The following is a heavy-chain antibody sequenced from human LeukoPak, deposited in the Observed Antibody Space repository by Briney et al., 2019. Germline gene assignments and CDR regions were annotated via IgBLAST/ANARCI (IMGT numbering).Heavy chain of an antibody. V-gene: IGHV3-7*04. Sequence: PGGSLRLSCVASGFTFSSYWMSWVRQAPGKGLEWVANIKQDGSEKYYVDSVKGRFTISRDNAKNSLYLQMNSLRAEDTAVYYCARANSFLEWLLMIGSPYYFDYWGQGTLVTVSS. CDR3: ARANSFLEWLLMIGSPYYFDY. J-gene: IGHJ4*02. D-gene: IGHD3-3*02. CDR1: GFTFSSYW. CDR2: IKQDGSEK.